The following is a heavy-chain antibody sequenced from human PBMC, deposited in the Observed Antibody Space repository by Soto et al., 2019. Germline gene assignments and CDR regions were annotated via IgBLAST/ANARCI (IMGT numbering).Heavy chain of an antibody. CDR2: MYHTGTT. V-gene: IGHV4-4*07. CDR1: GGSISRYY. J-gene: IGHJ5*02. D-gene: IGHD1-1*01. CDR3: ARDWVHERWFDP. Sequence: SETLSLTCSVSGGSISRYYWSWIRQTAGKRLEWIGRMYHTGTTDYNPSLKRRLSMSVDTSKDQFSLRLSSVTAADTALYYCARDWVHERWFDPWGPGTLVTVS.